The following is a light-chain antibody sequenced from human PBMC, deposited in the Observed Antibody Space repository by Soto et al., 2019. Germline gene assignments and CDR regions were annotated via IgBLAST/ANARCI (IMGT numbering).Light chain of an antibody. Sequence: QSALTQPASVSGSPGRWITISCTGTSSDVGSYNLVSWYQQHPGKAPKLMIYEVSKRPSGVSNRFSGSKSGNTASLTISGLQAEDEADYYCCSYAGSSPYVFGTGTKVTVL. V-gene: IGLV2-23*02. CDR3: CSYAGSSPYV. J-gene: IGLJ1*01. CDR1: SSDVGSYNL. CDR2: EVS.